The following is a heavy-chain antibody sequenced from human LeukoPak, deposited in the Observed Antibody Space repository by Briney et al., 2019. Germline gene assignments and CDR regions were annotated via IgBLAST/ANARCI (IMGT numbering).Heavy chain of an antibody. D-gene: IGHD3-22*01. V-gene: IGHV4-59*02. CDR2: IYYSGST. CDR3: ARHRYYYDSSGYYYQP. J-gene: IGHJ5*02. Sequence: SETLSLSCTVSGGSVSSYYWSWIRQPPGKGLEWIGYIYYSGSTNYNPSLKSRVTISVDTSKNQFSLRLSSVTAADTAVYYCARHRYYYDSSGYYYQPWGQGTLVTVSS. CDR1: GGSVSSYY.